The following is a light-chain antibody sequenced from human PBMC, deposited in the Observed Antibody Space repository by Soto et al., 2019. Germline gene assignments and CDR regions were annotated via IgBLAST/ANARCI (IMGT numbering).Light chain of an antibody. CDR3: QQRSNWPPYT. J-gene: IGKJ2*01. CDR1: QSISRW. V-gene: IGKV1-5*03. CDR2: KAS. Sequence: DIQMTQSPSTLSASVGDRVTITCRASQSISRWLAWYQQKPGKAPKLLIYKASSLESGVPARFSGSGSGTEFTLTISSLEPEDFAVYYCQQRSNWPPYTFGQGTKLEIK.